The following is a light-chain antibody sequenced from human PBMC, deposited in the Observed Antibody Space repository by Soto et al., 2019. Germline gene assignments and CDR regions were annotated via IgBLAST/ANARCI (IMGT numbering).Light chain of an antibody. CDR1: QSVSSTF. CDR3: QQYGYSPPT. CDR2: AAA. Sequence: ENVLTQSPGTLSLSPGETATLSCRASQSVSSTFFAWYQQKPGQALRLLLYAAASRATGIPDRFSGSGSGTDFTLTISRLEPEDFAVYYCQQYGYSPPTFGQGTKLEIK. J-gene: IGKJ2*01. V-gene: IGKV3-20*01.